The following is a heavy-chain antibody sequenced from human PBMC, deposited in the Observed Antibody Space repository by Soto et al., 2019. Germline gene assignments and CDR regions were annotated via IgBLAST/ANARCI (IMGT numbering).Heavy chain of an antibody. J-gene: IGHJ4*02. V-gene: IGHV3-23*01. Sequence: DVQLLESGGGLVQPEGSLRLSCAASGFTFSSYAMGWVRQGPGKGLEWVAVVSIGGSTHYAAFVRGRFTISRDNSKNTLPLQISSLTAEDTAVYFCAKRRGTGGHFDYWGQGAVVTVSS. CDR3: AKRRGTGGHFDY. CDR1: GFTFSSYA. D-gene: IGHD2-8*02. CDR2: VSIGGST.